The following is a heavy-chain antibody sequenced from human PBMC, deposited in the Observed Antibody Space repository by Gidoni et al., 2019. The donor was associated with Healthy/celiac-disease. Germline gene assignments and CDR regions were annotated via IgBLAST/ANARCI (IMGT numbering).Heavy chain of an antibody. CDR1: GFTFDDYA. CDR3: AKDSSSWYEYFDY. D-gene: IGHD6-13*01. V-gene: IGHV3-9*01. Sequence: EVQLVESGGGLVQPGRSLRLSCAASGFTFDDYAMHWVRQAPGKGLEWVSGISWNSGSIGYADSVKGRFTISRDNAKNSLYLQMNSLRAEDTALYYCAKDSSSWYEYFDYWGQGTLVTVSS. CDR2: ISWNSGSI. J-gene: IGHJ4*02.